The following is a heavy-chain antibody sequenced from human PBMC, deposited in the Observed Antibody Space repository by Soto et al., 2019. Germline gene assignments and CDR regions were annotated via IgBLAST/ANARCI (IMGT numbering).Heavy chain of an antibody. D-gene: IGHD3-22*01. J-gene: IGHJ1*01. CDR1: GGSISTGGYY. Sequence: QVQLQESGPGLVKPSQTLSLTCTVSGGSISTGGYYWSWIRQHPGKGLECIGYIYYSGSTYYNPSLKSRVTISVETAKNQFSLKLSSVTAADTAVYYWATNGDYYDSSGPKYFPHWGQGTLVTVSS. CDR2: IYYSGST. V-gene: IGHV4-31*03. CDR3: ATNGDYYDSSGPKYFPH.